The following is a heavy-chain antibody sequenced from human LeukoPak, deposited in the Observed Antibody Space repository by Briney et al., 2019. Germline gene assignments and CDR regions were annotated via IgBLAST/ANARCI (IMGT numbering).Heavy chain of an antibody. V-gene: IGHV3-7*01. CDR1: GFSMSVYW. CDR2: IKPDGSER. J-gene: IGHJ4*02. CDR3: ARDWGAYYHFFDY. Sequence: GGSLRLSCEASGFSMSVYWMSWVRQAPGKGLEWVGNIKPDGSERNYVDSVKGRFTISRDNAKKSLYLQMSSLRAEDTAVYYCARDWGAYYHFFDYWGQGTLVTASS. D-gene: IGHD3-22*01.